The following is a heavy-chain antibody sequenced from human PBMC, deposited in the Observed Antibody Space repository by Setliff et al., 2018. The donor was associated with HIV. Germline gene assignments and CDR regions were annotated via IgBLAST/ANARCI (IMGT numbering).Heavy chain of an antibody. CDR1: GYSFTSYT. V-gene: IGHV1-3*01. J-gene: IGHJ4*02. Sequence: GASVKVSCKASGYSFTSYTIHWVRQVPGQRLEWMGWINVGNGNTKYSQNLQGRVTFTRDTFASTANMELRSLRSDDTAVYYCVRGIVAAPSYDYWGQGTLVTVSS. CDR2: INVGNGNT. CDR3: VRGIVAAPSYDY. D-gene: IGHD6-13*01.